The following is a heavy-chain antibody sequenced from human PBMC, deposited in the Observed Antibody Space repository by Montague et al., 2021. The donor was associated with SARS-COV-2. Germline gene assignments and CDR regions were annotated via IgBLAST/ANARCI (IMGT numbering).Heavy chain of an antibody. V-gene: IGHV3-11*01. CDR1: GFTFGDYY. J-gene: IGHJ4*02. D-gene: IGHD4-17*01. CDR2: ISGSGSTI. CDR3: ATRLTTIPY. Sequence: SLRLSCAASGFTFGDYYLTWIRQAPGKGLEWVSYISGSGSTIYYSDSVKGLFTISRDNAKYSVFLQMNSLRAEDTAVYYCATRLTTIPYWGQGTLVTVSS.